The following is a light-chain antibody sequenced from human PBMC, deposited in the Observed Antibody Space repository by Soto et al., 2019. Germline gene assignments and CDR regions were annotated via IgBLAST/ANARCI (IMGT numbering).Light chain of an antibody. CDR2: GAS. Sequence: EIVLTQSPGTLSLCPGERDTLSCRASQSVSSSYLAWYQQKPGQAPRLLIYGASSSATGIPDRFSGSGSGTDFTLTISRLEPEDFAVYYCQQFGSSPLFTFGPGTKVDVK. J-gene: IGKJ3*01. CDR1: QSVSSSY. CDR3: QQFGSSPLFT. V-gene: IGKV3-20*01.